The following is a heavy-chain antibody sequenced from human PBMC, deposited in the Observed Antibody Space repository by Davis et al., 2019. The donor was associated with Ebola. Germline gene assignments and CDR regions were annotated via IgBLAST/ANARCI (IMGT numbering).Heavy chain of an antibody. CDR2: IYYSGST. Sequence: MPSETLSLTCTVSGGSISSSSYYWGWIRQPPGKGLEWIGSIYYSGSTCYNPSLKSRVTISVDTSKNQFSLKLSSVTAADTAVYYCARQYYYYGMDVWGKGTTVTVSS. CDR1: GGSISSSSYY. J-gene: IGHJ6*04. CDR3: ARQYYYYGMDV. V-gene: IGHV4-39*01.